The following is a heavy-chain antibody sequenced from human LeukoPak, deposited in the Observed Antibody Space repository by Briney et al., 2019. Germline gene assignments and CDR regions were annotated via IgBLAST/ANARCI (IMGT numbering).Heavy chain of an antibody. J-gene: IGHJ4*02. CDR1: RFSIRNDW. CDR3: VRDFEDLGV. D-gene: IGHD3-16*01. Sequence: GGSLRLSCEASRFSIRNDWMHWVRQAPGKGPVWVAGIKFDGSQTAYADFVEGRFTISRDNARNTLYLHMYSLRVEGMAVYHCVRDFEDLGVWGQGTLVTVSS. CDR2: IKFDGSQT. V-gene: IGHV3-74*03.